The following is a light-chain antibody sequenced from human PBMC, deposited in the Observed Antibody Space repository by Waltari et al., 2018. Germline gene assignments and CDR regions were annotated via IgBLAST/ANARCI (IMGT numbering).Light chain of an antibody. CDR1: QNVLYSSNNRNY. J-gene: IGKJ1*01. Sequence: DIVMTQSPDSLAVSLGERATINCKSSQNVLYSSNNRNYLAWYQQRPGQPPKLLIYWASTRESGVPDRFSGSGSGTDFTLTISSLQAEDVAVYYCQQYYSSPWAFVQVTKVEI. CDR2: WAS. CDR3: QQYYSSPWA. V-gene: IGKV4-1*01.